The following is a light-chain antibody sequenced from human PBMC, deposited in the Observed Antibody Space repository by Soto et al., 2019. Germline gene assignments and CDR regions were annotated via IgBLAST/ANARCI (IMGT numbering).Light chain of an antibody. CDR1: QSVSSSY. V-gene: IGKV3-20*01. CDR3: QKYGSSPPLT. J-gene: IGKJ4*01. CDR2: GAS. Sequence: EIVLTQSPGTLSLSPGERATLSCRASQSVSSSYLAWYQQKPGQAPRLLIYGASSRATGIPDRFSGSASGTDFTLTISRLEPEDFAVYYCQKYGSSPPLTFGGGTKVEIK.